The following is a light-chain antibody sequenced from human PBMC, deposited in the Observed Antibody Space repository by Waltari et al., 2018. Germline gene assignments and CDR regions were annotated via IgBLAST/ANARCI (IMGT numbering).Light chain of an antibody. V-gene: IGLV2-14*03. Sequence: QSALTQPASVSGSPGQSTTISCTGTSSDVGGFNYVYWYQQHPGKAPKLVMYDLSNRPACVSIRFSGSKSGNAASLSISGLQAENEADHNCSSYTSSSTPVFGGGTKLTFL. J-gene: IGLJ2*01. CDR3: SSYTSSSTPV. CDR1: SSDVGGFNY. CDR2: DLS.